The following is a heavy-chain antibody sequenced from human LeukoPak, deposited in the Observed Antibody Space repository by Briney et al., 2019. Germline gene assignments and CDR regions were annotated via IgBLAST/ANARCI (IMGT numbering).Heavy chain of an antibody. CDR1: GFTFSSYE. CDR2: ISSSGSTI. CDR3: ARVGQLAASLFAY. D-gene: IGHD6-6*01. V-gene: IGHV3-48*03. Sequence: GGSLRLSCAASGFTFSSYEMNWVRQAPGKGLEWVSYISSSGSTIYYADSVKGRFTISRDNAKNSLYLQMNSLRAEDTAVYYCARVGQLAASLFAYWGQGTLVTVSS. J-gene: IGHJ4*02.